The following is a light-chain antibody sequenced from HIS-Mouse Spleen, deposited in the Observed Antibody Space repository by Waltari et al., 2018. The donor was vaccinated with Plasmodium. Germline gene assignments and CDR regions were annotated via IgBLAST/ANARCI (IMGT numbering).Light chain of an antibody. CDR1: QSVSSN. Sequence: EIVMTQSPATLSVSPGERATLSCRASQSVSSNLAWYQQKPGQAPRRISDGASTRATGIPARFSGSGSGTEFTLTISSLQSEDFAVYYCQQYNNWSFTFGPGTKVDIK. J-gene: IGKJ3*01. V-gene: IGKV3-15*01. CDR2: GAS. CDR3: QQYNNWSFT.